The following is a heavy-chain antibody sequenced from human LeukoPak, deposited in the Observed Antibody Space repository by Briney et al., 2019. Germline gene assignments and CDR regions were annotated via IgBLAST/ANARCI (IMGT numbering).Heavy chain of an antibody. J-gene: IGHJ4*02. CDR3: TAVPHDSAV. D-gene: IGHD3-22*01. Sequence: KTGGSLRLSCAASKFAFNNAWMSWFRQAPGKGLEWVGHIKSKTDGGTTGYAAHVQGRFTISRDDSKDRLYLQMNSLKTEDTAVCYCTAVPHDSAVWGQGTLVTVSS. V-gene: IGHV3-15*01. CDR2: IKSKTDGGTT. CDR1: KFAFNNAW.